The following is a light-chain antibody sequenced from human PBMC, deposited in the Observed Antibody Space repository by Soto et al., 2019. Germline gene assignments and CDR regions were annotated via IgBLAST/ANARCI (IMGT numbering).Light chain of an antibody. CDR1: SSDVGAYNY. CDR2: DVS. V-gene: IGLV2-14*01. J-gene: IGLJ2*01. CDR3: SSYTSGSTRV. Sequence: QSALTQPASVSGSPGQSITISCTGTSSDVGAYNYVSWYQQHPGKAPKLMIYDVSNRPSGVSNRFSGSKSGITASLTISGLQAEDEADYYCSSYTSGSTRVFGGGTKLTVL.